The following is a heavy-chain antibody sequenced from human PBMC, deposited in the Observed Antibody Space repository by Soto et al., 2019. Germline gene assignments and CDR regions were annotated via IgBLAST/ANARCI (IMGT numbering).Heavy chain of an antibody. CDR1: GYTFTNYY. Sequence: ASVKVSCKASGYTFTNYYMHWVRQAPGQGLEWMGIINPSGGSTTYAQKFQARLTMTGDTSTSTVYMELSSLRSEDTAVYYCARDGAIFPDYYYGMDVWGQGTTVTVSS. V-gene: IGHV1-46*01. D-gene: IGHD3-3*01. CDR2: INPSGGST. CDR3: ARDGAIFPDYYYGMDV. J-gene: IGHJ6*02.